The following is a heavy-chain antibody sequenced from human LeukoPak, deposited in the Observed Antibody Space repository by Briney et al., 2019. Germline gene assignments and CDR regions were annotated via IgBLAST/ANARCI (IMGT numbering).Heavy chain of an antibody. D-gene: IGHD5-18*01. CDR1: GYTFTGYY. CDR3: ARDRVITVDTERSMGY. V-gene: IGHV1-2*02. J-gene: IGHJ4*02. Sequence: ASVKVSCKASGYTFTGYYMHWVRQAPGQGLEWMGWLNPNSGGTNYAQKFQGRVTMTRDTSTSTAYMGLSRLRSDGTAVYYCARDRVITVDTERSMGYWGQGTLVTVSS. CDR2: LNPNSGGT.